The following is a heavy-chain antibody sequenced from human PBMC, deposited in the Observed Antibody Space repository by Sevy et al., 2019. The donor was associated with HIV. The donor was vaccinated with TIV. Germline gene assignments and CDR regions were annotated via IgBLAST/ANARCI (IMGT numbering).Heavy chain of an antibody. V-gene: IGHV3-23*01. J-gene: IGHJ3*02. CDR2: ISGSGGST. Sequence: GESLKISCAASGFTFSSYAMSWVRQAPGKGLEWVSAISGSGGSTYYADSVKGRFTISRDNSTNTLYLQMNSLRVEDTAVYYCAKDTMSRLGPYAFDIWGQGTMVTVSS. CDR3: AKDTMSRLGPYAFDI. CDR1: GFTFSSYA. D-gene: IGHD2-2*01.